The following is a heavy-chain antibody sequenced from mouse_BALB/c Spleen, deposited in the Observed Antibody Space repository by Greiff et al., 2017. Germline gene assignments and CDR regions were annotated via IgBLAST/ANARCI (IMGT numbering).Heavy chain of an antibody. V-gene: IGHV5-6-5*01. Sequence: EVQLVESGGGLVKPGGSLKLSCAASGFTFSSYAMSWVRQTPEKRLEWVASISSGGSTYYPDSVKGRFTISKDKARNILYLQMSSLRSEDAAMYYCTRGSSAMDYWGQGTSVTVSS. CDR2: ISSGGST. CDR3: TRGSSAMDY. CDR1: GFTFSSYA. J-gene: IGHJ4*01.